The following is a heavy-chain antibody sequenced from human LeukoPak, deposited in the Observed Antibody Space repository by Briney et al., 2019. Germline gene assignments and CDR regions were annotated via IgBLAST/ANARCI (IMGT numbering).Heavy chain of an antibody. CDR2: IYSGGST. CDR3: AVGYCSGGSCCYH. D-gene: IGHD2-15*01. Sequence: PGGSLRLSCAASGFTVSSNYMSWVRQAPGKGLEWVSVIYSGGSTYYADSVKGRFTISRDNSKNTLYLQMNSLRAEDTAVYYCAVGYCSGGSCCYHWGQGTLVTVSS. CDR1: GFTVSSNY. V-gene: IGHV3-66*01. J-gene: IGHJ4*02.